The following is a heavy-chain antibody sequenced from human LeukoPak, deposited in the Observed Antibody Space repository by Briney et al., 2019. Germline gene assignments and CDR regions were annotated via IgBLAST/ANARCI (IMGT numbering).Heavy chain of an antibody. J-gene: IGHJ4*02. CDR3: AKDLRNYYGSGSIVDY. V-gene: IGHV3-9*01. D-gene: IGHD3-10*01. Sequence: PGGSLRLSCVASGFTFDDYAMHWVRQAPGKGLEGVSGISWNSGTKGYADSVKGRFTISRDDAKNSLYLQMNSLRPEDTALYYCAKDLRNYYGSGSIVDYWGQGTLVTVSS. CDR1: GFTFDDYA. CDR2: ISWNSGTK.